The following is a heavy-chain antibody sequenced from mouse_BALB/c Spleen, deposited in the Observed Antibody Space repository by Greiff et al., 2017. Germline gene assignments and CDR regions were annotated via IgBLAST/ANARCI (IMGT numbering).Heavy chain of an antibody. CDR2: IWAGGST. V-gene: IGHV2-9*02. J-gene: IGHJ4*01. CDR1: GFSLTSYG. Sequence: VMLVESGPGLVAPSQSLSITCTVSGFSLTSYGVHWVRQPPGKGLEWLGVIWAGGSTNYNSALMSRLSISKDNSKSQVFLKMNSLQTDDTAMYYCAIAYYYGSTSYAMDYWGQGTSVTVSS. D-gene: IGHD1-1*01. CDR3: AIAYYYGSTSYAMDY.